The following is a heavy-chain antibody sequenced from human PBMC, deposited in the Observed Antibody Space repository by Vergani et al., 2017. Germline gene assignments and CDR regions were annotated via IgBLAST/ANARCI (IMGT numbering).Heavy chain of an antibody. J-gene: IGHJ6*03. CDR2: ISGSGGST. CDR3: AKAGIAAAGRVGDYYYYMDV. V-gene: IGHV3-23*01. D-gene: IGHD6-13*01. CDR1: GFTFSSYA. Sequence: EVQLLESGGGLVQPGGSLRLSCAASGFTFSSYAMSWVRQAPGKGLEWVSAISGSGGSTYYADSVKGRFTITRDNSKNTLYLKMNSLRAEDTAVYYCAKAGIAAAGRVGDYYYYMDVWGKGTTVTVSS.